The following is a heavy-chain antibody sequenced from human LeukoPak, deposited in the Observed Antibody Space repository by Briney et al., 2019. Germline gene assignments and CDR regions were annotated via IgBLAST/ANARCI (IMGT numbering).Heavy chain of an antibody. CDR2: ISPYNGKT. V-gene: IGHV1-18*04. CDR3: ARAGEPSYYYYMDV. D-gene: IGHD3-16*01. J-gene: IGHJ6*03. Sequence: ASVKVSCKASEYIFTGYYMHWVRQAPGQGLEWMGWISPYNGKTNYAQKFQGRVTMTTDTSTSTAYMELRSLRSDDTAVYYCARAGEPSYYYYMDVWGKGTTVTVSS. CDR1: EYIFTGYY.